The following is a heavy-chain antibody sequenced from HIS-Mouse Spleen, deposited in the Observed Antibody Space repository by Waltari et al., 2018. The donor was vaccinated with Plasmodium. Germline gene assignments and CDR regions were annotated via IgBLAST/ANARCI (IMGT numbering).Heavy chain of an antibody. Sequence: QVQLQQWGAGLLKPSATLPPTCAAYGGSFSGYYCIWIRQPPGKGLELIGEINHSGSTNYNPSLKSRVTISVDTSKNQFSLKLSSVTAADTAVYYCARGQLGIDAFDIWGQGTMVTVSS. D-gene: IGHD7-27*01. V-gene: IGHV4-34*01. CDR2: INHSGST. CDR3: ARGQLGIDAFDI. CDR1: GGSFSGYY. J-gene: IGHJ3*02.